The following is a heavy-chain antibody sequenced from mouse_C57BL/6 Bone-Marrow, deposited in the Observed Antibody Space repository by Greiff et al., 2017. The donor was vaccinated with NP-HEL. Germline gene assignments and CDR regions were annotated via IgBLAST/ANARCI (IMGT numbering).Heavy chain of an antibody. CDR2: IYPSDSET. CDR1: GYTFTSYW. J-gene: IGHJ2*01. Sequence: QVQLQQPGAELVRPGSSVKLSCKASGYTFTSYWMDWVKQRPGQGLEWIGNIYPSDSETHYNQKFKDKATLTVDKSSSTAYMQHSSLTSEDSAVYYCARGLWLRQGFDYWGQGTTLTVSS. CDR3: ARGLWLRQGFDY. D-gene: IGHD2-2*01. V-gene: IGHV1-61*01.